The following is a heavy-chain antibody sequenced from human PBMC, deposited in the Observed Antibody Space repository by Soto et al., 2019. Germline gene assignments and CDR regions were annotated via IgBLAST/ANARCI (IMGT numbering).Heavy chain of an antibody. CDR3: VERGYMYGYWDHGFFDY. Sequence: QITLKESGPTRVKPTQTLALTCTFSGFSLTTSGVGVGWIRKPPGKALDLLAVIYWDDDKRYSPSLKNRLTITYDHPKIRVVPTMASMDSVDTATYFCVERGYMYGYWDHGFFDYWCQGTLVTVSS. J-gene: IGHJ4*02. V-gene: IGHV2-5*02. CDR1: GFSLTTSGVG. CDR2: IYWDDDK. D-gene: IGHD5-18*01.